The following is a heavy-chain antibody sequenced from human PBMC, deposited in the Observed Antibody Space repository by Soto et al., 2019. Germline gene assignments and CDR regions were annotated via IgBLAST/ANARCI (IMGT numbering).Heavy chain of an antibody. CDR2: IYYSGST. D-gene: IGHD3-22*01. V-gene: IGHV4-39*01. Sequence: QLQLQESGPGLVKPSETLSLTCTVSGGSISSSSYYWGWIRQPPGKGLEWIGSIYYSGSTYYNPSLKSRVSISVDTSKNQFALKLSSVTAADTAVYYCARHRIRTTYYAFDYWGQGTLVTVSS. CDR3: ARHRIRTTYYAFDY. CDR1: GGSISSSSYY. J-gene: IGHJ4*02.